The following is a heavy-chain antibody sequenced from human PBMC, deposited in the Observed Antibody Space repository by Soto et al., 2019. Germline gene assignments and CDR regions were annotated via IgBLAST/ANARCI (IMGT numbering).Heavy chain of an antibody. D-gene: IGHD3-9*01. Sequence: EVQLLESGGGLVQPGGSLRLSCAASGFTFSSYAMSWVRQAPGKGLEWVSAISGSGGSTYYADSVKGRFTISRDNSKNTLYLQMNSLRAGDTAVYYCAKGESYFDWLLSFDYWGQGTLVTVSS. V-gene: IGHV3-23*01. CDR3: AKGESYFDWLLSFDY. CDR2: ISGSGGST. CDR1: GFTFSSYA. J-gene: IGHJ4*02.